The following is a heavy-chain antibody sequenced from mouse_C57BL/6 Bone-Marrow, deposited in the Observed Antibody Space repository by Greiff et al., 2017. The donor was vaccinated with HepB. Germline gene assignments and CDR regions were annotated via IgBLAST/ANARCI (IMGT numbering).Heavy chain of an antibody. Sequence: EVKLVESGGGLVQPGGSMKLSCVASGFTFSNYWMNWVRQSPEKGLEWVAQIRLKSDNYATHYAESVKGRFTISRDDSKSSVYLQMNNLRAEDTGIYYCTGCYSNYPRTAMDYWGQGTSVTVSS. J-gene: IGHJ4*01. D-gene: IGHD2-5*01. V-gene: IGHV6-3*01. CDR1: GFTFSNYW. CDR3: TGCYSNYPRTAMDY. CDR2: IRLKSDNYAT.